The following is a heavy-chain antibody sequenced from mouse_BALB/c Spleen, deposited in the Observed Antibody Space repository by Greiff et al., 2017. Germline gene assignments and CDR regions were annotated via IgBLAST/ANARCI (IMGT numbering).Heavy chain of an antibody. Sequence: VQLQQSGTVLARPGASVKMSCKASGYTFTSYWMHWVKQRPGQGLEWIGAIYPGNSDTSYNQKFKGKPKLTAVTSTSTAYMELSSLTNEDSAVYYCTRWGYYAHAMDYWGQGTSVTVSS. CDR2: IYPGNSDT. CDR3: TRWGYYAHAMDY. D-gene: IGHD2-3*01. V-gene: IGHV1-5*01. CDR1: GYTFTSYW. J-gene: IGHJ4*01.